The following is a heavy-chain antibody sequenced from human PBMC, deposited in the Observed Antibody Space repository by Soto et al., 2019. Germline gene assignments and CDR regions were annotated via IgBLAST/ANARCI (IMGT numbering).Heavy chain of an antibody. Sequence: SETLSLTCTVSGGSISSGGYYWSWIRQHPGKGLEWIGYIFYSGSTYYNPSLKSRVTISVDTSKNQFSLKLSSVTAADTAVFFCARAPGDYFDYWGQGTLVTVSS. CDR1: GGSISSGGYY. CDR3: ARAPGDYFDY. J-gene: IGHJ4*02. V-gene: IGHV4-31*03. CDR2: IFYSGST.